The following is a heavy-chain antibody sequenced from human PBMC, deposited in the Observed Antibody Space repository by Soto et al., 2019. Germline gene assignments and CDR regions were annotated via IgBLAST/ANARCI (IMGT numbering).Heavy chain of an antibody. J-gene: IGHJ4*02. CDR2: IHSSGGT. CDR1: NGSITSGDYF. V-gene: IGHV4-39*01. D-gene: IGHD2-15*01. CDR3: ASVVVGATRQTGSDH. Sequence: SETLSLTCTVSNGSITSGDYFWGWIRQPPGKGLEFIGSIHSSGGTYYSPSLKSRVSISIDKSKNQFSLKVTSVTAGDTAVYFCASVVVGATRQTGSDHWGQGTLVNVSS.